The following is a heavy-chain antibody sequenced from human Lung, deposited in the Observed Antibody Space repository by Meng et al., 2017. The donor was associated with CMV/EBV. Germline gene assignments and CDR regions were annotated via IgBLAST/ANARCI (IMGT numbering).Heavy chain of an antibody. V-gene: IGHV3-7*01. CDR2: IKQDGSEK. CDR1: GFTFSSYW. Sequence: GGSLRLXCAASGFTFSSYWMSWVRQAPGKGLEWVANIKQDGSEKSYVDSVKGRFTISRDNAKNSLYLQMNSLRAEDTAVYYCARVSGIAVAGTLGFGYYYYGMDAWGQGXTVTVSS. CDR3: ARVSGIAVAGTLGFGYYYYGMDA. J-gene: IGHJ6*02. D-gene: IGHD6-19*01.